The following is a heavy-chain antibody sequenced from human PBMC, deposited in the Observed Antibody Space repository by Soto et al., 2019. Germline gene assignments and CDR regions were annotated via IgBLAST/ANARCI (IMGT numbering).Heavy chain of an antibody. CDR1: GFSFSTYG. CDR3: ARVEAPLIHSDHYYYGMDV. CDR2: IWYDGTNT. V-gene: IGHV3-33*01. Sequence: QVQLVESGGGVVRPGRSLRLACEASGFSFSTYGMHWVRQAPGKGLQWVAVIWYDGTNTYYADSVKGRFTISRDNSKDTLDLEMNNLRAEDTAVYYCARVEAPLIHSDHYYYGMDVWGQGTTVTVSS. D-gene: IGHD5-18*01. J-gene: IGHJ6*02.